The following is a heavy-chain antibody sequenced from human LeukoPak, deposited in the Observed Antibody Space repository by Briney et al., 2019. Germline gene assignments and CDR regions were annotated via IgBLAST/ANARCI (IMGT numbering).Heavy chain of an antibody. CDR2: IRYDGSKK. V-gene: IGHV3-30*02. J-gene: IGHJ4*02. CDR1: GFTFSHYG. Sequence: GGSLRLSCAASGFTFSHYGMHWVRQAPGKGLEWVAFIRYDGSKKYYADSVKGRFTISRDNSKNALFLQMNSLRTEDTAVHYCAKDQRRGYSFGYKASPLDYWGQGTLVTVSS. CDR3: AKDQRRGYSFGYKASPLDY. D-gene: IGHD5-18*01.